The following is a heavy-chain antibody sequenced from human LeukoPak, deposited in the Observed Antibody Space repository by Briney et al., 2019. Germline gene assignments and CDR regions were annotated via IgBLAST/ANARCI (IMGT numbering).Heavy chain of an antibody. D-gene: IGHD2-8*01. V-gene: IGHV3-23*01. J-gene: IGHJ4*02. Sequence: GGSLRLSCAGPGFTFSSYAMSWVRQAPGQGLEWVSVISDSGDYTSYADSVRGRFTISRDNSRNTLYLQMISLRPEDTAVYYCAKHTSIGKYCTNGVSSPFDYWGQGTLVTVSS. CDR3: AKHTSIGKYCTNGVSSPFDY. CDR2: ISDSGDYT. CDR1: GFTFSSYA.